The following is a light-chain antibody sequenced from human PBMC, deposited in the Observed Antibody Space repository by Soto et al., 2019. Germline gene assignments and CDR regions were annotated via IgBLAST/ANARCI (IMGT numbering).Light chain of an antibody. CDR1: SSDVGGYNY. Sequence: SALTQPASVSGSPGQSITISCTGTSSDVGGYNYVSWYQQHPGKAHKLMIYDVSNRPSGVSNRFSGSKSGNTASLTISGLQAEDEADYYCSSYTSSSPYVFGTGTKVTVL. J-gene: IGLJ1*01. CDR2: DVS. CDR3: SSYTSSSPYV. V-gene: IGLV2-14*01.